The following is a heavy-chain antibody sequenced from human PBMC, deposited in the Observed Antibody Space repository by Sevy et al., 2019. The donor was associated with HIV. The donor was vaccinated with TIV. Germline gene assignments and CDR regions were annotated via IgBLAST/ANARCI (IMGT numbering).Heavy chain of an antibody. CDR3: AREGGYSDQRMDV. J-gene: IGHJ6*02. CDR1: GFTFSSYD. CDR2: ISSSSSNI. V-gene: IGHV3-48*01. Sequence: GGSLRLSCAASGFTFSSYDMNWVRQAPGKGLEWVSYISSSSSNIYYADSVKGRFTISRDNAKNSLYVQMNSLRAEDTAVYYCAREGGYSDQRMDVWGQGTTVTVSS. D-gene: IGHD5-12*01.